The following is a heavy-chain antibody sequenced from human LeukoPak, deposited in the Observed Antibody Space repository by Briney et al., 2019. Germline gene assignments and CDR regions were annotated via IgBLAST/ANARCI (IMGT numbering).Heavy chain of an antibody. J-gene: IGHJ3*02. D-gene: IGHD7-27*01. V-gene: IGHV1-46*01. Sequence: ATVKVSCKASRYTLTRYYMHWVRQAPGQGLEWMGIINPSAGNTNYAQKFQGRVTMTRDTSTSTVYMELSSLRSEDTAVYYCARDWNWGSSDAFDIWGQGTMVTVSS. CDR1: RYTLTRYY. CDR3: ARDWNWGSSDAFDI. CDR2: INPSAGNT.